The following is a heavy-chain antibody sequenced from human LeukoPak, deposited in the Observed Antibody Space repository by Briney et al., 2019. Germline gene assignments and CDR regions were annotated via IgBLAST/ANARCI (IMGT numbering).Heavy chain of an antibody. V-gene: IGHV4-34*01. D-gene: IGHD5-12*01. Sequence: SETLSLTCAVYGGSFSGYYWSWIRQPSGKGLEWIGEINHSGSTNYNPSLKSRVTISVDTSKNQFSLKLSSVTAADTAVYYCARAAIKYSGYDGWFDPWGQGTLVTVSS. CDR1: GGSFSGYY. J-gene: IGHJ5*02. CDR3: ARAAIKYSGYDGWFDP. CDR2: INHSGST.